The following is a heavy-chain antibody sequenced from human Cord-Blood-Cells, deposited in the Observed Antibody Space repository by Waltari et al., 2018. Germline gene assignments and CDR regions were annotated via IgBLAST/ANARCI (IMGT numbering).Heavy chain of an antibody. CDR2: MNPNSGNT. CDR3: ARVKNYYGSGSYYNVYY. D-gene: IGHD3-10*01. J-gene: IGHJ4*02. CDR1: GDTFTRSD. V-gene: IGHV1-8*01. Sequence: QVQLVQSGAEVKKPGASVKVSCKASGDTFTRSDINWVRQATAQGLEWMGWMNPNSGNTGYAQKFQGRVTMTRNTSISTAYMELSSLRSEDTAVYYCARVKNYYGSGSYYNVYYWGQGTLVTVSS.